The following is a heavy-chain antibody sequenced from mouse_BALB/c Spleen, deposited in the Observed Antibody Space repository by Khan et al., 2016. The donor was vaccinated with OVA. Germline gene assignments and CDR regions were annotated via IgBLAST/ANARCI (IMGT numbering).Heavy chain of an antibody. J-gene: IGHJ4*01. V-gene: IGHV5-9-3*01. CDR2: ISTGGHYT. D-gene: IGHD2-2*01. CDR1: GFTFSSYA. CDR3: ARSLVDYHAMDY. Sequence: EVELVESGGGLVKPGGSLKLSCSASGFTFSSYAMSWVRQTPEKRLECVATISTGGHYTXYPDSVKGRFTISRDNAKNTLYLQMSSLRSEDTAMNYCARSLVDYHAMDYWGQGTSVTVSS.